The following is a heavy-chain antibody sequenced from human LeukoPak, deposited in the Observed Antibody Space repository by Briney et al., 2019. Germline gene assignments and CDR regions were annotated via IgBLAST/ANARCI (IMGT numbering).Heavy chain of an antibody. V-gene: IGHV4-4*09. J-gene: IGHJ3*02. Sequence: SETLSLTYTVSGDSISSYYWSWIRQPPGKGLEWIGYIHTSGSTNYNPSLKSRVTISVDTSKNQFTLKLSSMTAADTAVYYCARKPPSDAFDIWGQGTMVTVSS. CDR2: IHTSGST. CDR1: GDSISSYY. CDR3: ARKPPSDAFDI.